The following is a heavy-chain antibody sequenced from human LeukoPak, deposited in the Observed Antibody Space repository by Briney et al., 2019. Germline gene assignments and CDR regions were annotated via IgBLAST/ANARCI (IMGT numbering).Heavy chain of an antibody. CDR1: GYISTSYW. CDR3: ARLQRHLETTPAAWYYYYYMDV. Sequence: PGGAPQISWQGSGYISTSYWVGWVRPVPGKGLEWMGIIYPGDSDTRYSPSFQGQVTISAHKSISTAYLQWSSLKSSDTAMYYCARLQRHLETTPAAWYYYYYMDVWGKGTTVTVSS. J-gene: IGHJ6*03. D-gene: IGHD1-7*01. V-gene: IGHV5-51*01. CDR2: IYPGDSDT.